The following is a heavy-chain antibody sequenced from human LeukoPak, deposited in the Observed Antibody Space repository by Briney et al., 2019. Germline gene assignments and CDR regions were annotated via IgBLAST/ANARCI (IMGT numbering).Heavy chain of an antibody. CDR1: GGSFSGYY. V-gene: IGHV4-34*01. J-gene: IGHJ4*02. CDR2: INHSGST. Sequence: PSETLSLTCAVYGGSFSGYYWSWIRQPPGKGLEWIGEINHSGSTNYNPSLKSRVTISVDTSKNQFSLKLSSATAADTAVYYCARGRGDIVVVVAATRACYFDYWGQGTLVTVSS. CDR3: ARGRGDIVVVVAATRACYFDY. D-gene: IGHD2-15*01.